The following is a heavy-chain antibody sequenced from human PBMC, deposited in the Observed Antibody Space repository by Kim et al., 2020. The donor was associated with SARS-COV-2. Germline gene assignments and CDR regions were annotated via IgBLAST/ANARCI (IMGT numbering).Heavy chain of an antibody. J-gene: IGHJ4*02. CDR1: GFTFSSYA. CDR2: ISYDGSNK. CDR3: ARGLQWFGGHIDY. D-gene: IGHD3-10*01. V-gene: IGHV3-30*09. Sequence: GGSLRLSCAASGFTFSSYAMHWVRQAPGKGLEWVAVISYDGSNKYYADSVKGRFAISRDNSKNTLYLQMNSLRAEDTAVYYCARGLQWFGGHIDYWGQGTLVTVS.